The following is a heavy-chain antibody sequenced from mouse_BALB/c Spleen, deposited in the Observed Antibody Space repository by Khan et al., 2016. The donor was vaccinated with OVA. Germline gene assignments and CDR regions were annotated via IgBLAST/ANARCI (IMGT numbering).Heavy chain of an antibody. CDR3: ARNYDYDEGLAY. CDR1: GFSLTTYG. CDR2: IWSGGST. D-gene: IGHD2-4*01. J-gene: IGHJ3*01. V-gene: IGHV2-2*02. Sequence: VQLQESGPGLVQPSQSLSITCTVSGFSLTTYGVHWVRQSPGKGLEWLGVIWSGGSTDYNAAFISRLSISKDSSKSQVFFQMNSLQVNDTAIYYCARNYDYDEGLAYWGQGTLVTVSA.